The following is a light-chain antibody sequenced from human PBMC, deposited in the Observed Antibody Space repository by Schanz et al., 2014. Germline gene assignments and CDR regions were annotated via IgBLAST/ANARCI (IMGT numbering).Light chain of an antibody. Sequence: QSALTQPASVSGSPGQSITISCTGTASDVGGYNYVSWYQQYPGKAPKLLIYDVSHRPSGVSNRFSGSKSGITASLTVSGLQAEDEADYYCSSYAGSSTWVFGGGTKLTVL. CDR1: ASDVGGYNY. CDR2: DVS. V-gene: IGLV2-14*01. CDR3: SSYAGSSTWV. J-gene: IGLJ3*02.